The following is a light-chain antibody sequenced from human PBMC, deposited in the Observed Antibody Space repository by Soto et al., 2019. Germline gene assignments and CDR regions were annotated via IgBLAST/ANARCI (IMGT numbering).Light chain of an antibody. J-gene: IGKJ1*01. CDR2: GAS. Sequence: EIVLTQSPGTLSLSPGERATLSCRASQSVTSNYLAWYQQKPGQAPRLLIFGASIRDTGIPVRFSGSGSGTDFTLTISSLQPDDFATYYCQQYNSYSWTFGQGTKVDIK. V-gene: IGKV3-20*01. CDR3: QQYNSYSWT. CDR1: QSVTSNY.